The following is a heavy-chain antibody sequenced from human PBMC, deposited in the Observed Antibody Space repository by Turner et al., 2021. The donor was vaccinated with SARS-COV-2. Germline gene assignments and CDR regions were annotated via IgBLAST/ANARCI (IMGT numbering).Heavy chain of an antibody. V-gene: IGHV3-30*18. CDR1: GFTFSSYG. CDR2: ISYDGSNK. D-gene: IGHD3-22*01. Sequence: VQLVESGGGVFQPGRSLRLPCAAPGFTFSSYGMHWVRQAPGKGLEWVAVISYDGSNKYYADSVKGRFIISRDNSKNTLYLQMNSLRAEDTAVYYCAKETPYDSSGCFDYWGQGTLVTVSS. CDR3: AKETPYDSSGCFDY. J-gene: IGHJ4*02.